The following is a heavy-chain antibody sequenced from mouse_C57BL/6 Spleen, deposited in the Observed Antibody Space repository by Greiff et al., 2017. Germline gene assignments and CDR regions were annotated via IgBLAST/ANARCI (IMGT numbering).Heavy chain of an antibody. CDR1: GYAFSSSW. Sequence: VQRVESGPELVKPGASVKISCKASGYAFSSSWMNWVKQRPGKGLEWIGRIYPGDGDTNYNGKFKGKATLTADKSSSTAYMQLSSLTSEDSAVYFCARGGGTSHFDVWGTGTTVTVSS. D-gene: IGHD4-1*01. J-gene: IGHJ1*03. CDR3: ARGGGTSHFDV. CDR2: IYPGDGDT. V-gene: IGHV1-82*01.